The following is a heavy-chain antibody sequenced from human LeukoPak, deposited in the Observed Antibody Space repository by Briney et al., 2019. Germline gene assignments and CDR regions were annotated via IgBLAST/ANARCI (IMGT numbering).Heavy chain of an antibody. CDR3: AKKLRFLEWLLSQQVRGSKYYFDY. CDR1: GFTFSSYA. Sequence: PGGSLRPSCAASGFTFSSYAMSWVRQAPGKGLEWVSAISGSGGSTYYADSVKGRFTISRDNSKNTLYLQMNSLRAEDTAVYYCAKKLRFLEWLLSQQVRGSKYYFDYWGQGTLVTVSS. CDR2: ISGSGGST. V-gene: IGHV3-23*01. D-gene: IGHD3-3*01. J-gene: IGHJ4*02.